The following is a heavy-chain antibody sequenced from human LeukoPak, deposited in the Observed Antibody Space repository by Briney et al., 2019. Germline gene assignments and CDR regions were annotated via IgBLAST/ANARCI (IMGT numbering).Heavy chain of an antibody. J-gene: IGHJ6*03. D-gene: IGHD6-6*01. CDR1: GGTFSSYA. V-gene: IGHV1-69*13. CDR3: ARVLGQLGPYYYYYMDV. CDR2: IIPIFGTA. Sequence: ASVKVSCKASGGTFSSYAISWVRQAPGQGREWMGGIIPIFGTANYAQKFQGRVTITADESTSTAYMELSSLRSEDTAVYYCARVLGQLGPYYYYYMDVWGKGTTVTVSS.